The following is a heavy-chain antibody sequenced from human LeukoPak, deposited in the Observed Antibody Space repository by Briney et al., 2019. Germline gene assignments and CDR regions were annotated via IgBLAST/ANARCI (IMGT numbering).Heavy chain of an antibody. CDR3: AREHKSYGEYAYFFDS. CDR1: SDSISSGDYY. CDR2: INKKGGT. J-gene: IGHJ4*02. D-gene: IGHD4-17*01. Sequence: ASQTLSLTCTVASDSISSGDYYWSWIRQPAVKGLEFIGYINKKGGTFYNPPLQSRVSISIDTSKNQFSLKLTAVTAADTAVYFCAREHKSYGEYAYFFDSWGEGTLVSVSS. V-gene: IGHV4-30-4*01.